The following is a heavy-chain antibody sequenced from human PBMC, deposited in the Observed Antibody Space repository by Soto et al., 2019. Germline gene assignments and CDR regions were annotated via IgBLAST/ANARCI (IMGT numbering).Heavy chain of an antibody. CDR3: ARCQEGVAAPH. J-gene: IGHJ1*01. V-gene: IGHV4-34*01. D-gene: IGHD6-25*01. CDR2: VKDGGHP. CDR1: GASLSGYY. Sequence: QVQLQQWGAGLLKPSETLSLNCAVTGASLSGYYWCWMRQPQGKGLEWIGEVKDGGHPNYSPALRGRVTISSDTSNNQFSPRLHSGTAADTGVYYRARCQEGVAAPHWHQGSLVTVPS.